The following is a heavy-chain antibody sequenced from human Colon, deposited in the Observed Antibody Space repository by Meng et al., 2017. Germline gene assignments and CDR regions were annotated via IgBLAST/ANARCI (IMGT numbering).Heavy chain of an antibody. CDR2: IDHRGSA. J-gene: IGHJ4*02. V-gene: IGHV4-4*02. D-gene: IGHD4-23*01. CDR1: GASVSVNSY. Sequence: QVQLQESGPGLVKPSETLSLACSVSGASVSVNSYWSWVRQPPGRGLEWIGQIDHRGSAYYRPSLNSRVTMSLDKSRNQFSLRLTSVTAADTAVYYCARHGGYYQDFWGQGTLVTVFS. CDR3: ARHGGYYQDF.